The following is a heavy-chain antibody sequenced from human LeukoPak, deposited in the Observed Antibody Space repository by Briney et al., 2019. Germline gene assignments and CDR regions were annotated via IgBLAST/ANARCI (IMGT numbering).Heavy chain of an antibody. J-gene: IGHJ4*02. CDR1: GFTSSSYA. Sequence: GGSLRLSCAASGFTSSSYAMHWVRQAPGKGLEWVAVISYDGSNKYYADSVKGRFTISRDNSKNTLYLQMNSLRAEDTAVYYCARDPAPQGYCSSTSCYDGGLSDYWGQGTLVTVSS. V-gene: IGHV3-30*01. CDR2: ISYDGSNK. CDR3: ARDPAPQGYCSSTSCYDGGLSDY. D-gene: IGHD2-2*01.